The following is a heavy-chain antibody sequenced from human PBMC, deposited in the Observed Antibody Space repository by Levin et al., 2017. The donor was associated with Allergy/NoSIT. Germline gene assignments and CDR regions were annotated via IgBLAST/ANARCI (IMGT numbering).Heavy chain of an antibody. J-gene: IGHJ4*02. D-gene: IGHD3-16*02. Sequence: GGSLRLSCTASGFTFGDYAMSWFRQAPGKGLEWVGFIRSKAYGGTTEYAASVKGRFTISRDDSKSIAYLQMNSLKTEDTAVYYCTRSYDYVWGSYRSYYFDYWGQGTLVTVSS. CDR3: TRSYDYVWGSYRSYYFDY. V-gene: IGHV3-49*03. CDR1: GFTFGDYA. CDR2: IRSKAYGGTT.